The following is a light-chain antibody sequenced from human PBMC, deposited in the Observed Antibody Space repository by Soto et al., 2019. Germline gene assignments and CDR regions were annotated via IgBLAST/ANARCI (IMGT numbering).Light chain of an antibody. CDR2: GAS. V-gene: IGKV3-15*01. CDR3: QHHYAWPLT. CDR1: QTVNSN. J-gene: IGKJ4*01. Sequence: ETVMTQSPATLSVSPGERATLSCRASQTVNSNLVWYQQKPGQAPRLLIYGASTRAAGIPARFSGGGSGTEFTLTISSLQSEDLAVYYCQHHYAWPLTFGGGTKVEIK.